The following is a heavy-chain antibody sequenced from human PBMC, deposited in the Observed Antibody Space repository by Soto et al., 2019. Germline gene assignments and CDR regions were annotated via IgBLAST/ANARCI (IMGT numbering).Heavy chain of an antibody. CDR2: ISGSGGST. Sequence: GGSLRLSCAASGFTFSSYAMSWVRQAPGKGLEWVSAISGSGGSTYYADSVKGRFTISRDNSKNTLYLQMNSLRAEDTAVYYCAKFSMITFGGVIATYYFDYWGQGTLVTVSS. CDR3: AKFSMITFGGVIATYYFDY. CDR1: GFTFSSYA. D-gene: IGHD3-16*02. V-gene: IGHV3-23*01. J-gene: IGHJ4*02.